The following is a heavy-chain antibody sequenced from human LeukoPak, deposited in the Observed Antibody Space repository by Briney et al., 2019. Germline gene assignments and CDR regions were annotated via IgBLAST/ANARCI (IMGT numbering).Heavy chain of an antibody. D-gene: IGHD1-26*01. J-gene: IGHJ4*02. V-gene: IGHV3-21*01. CDR1: GFTFSSYS. Sequence: GGSLRLSCAASGFTFSSYSMNWVRQAPGKGLEWVSSISSSGSYIYYADSVKGRFTISRDNAKNSLYLQMNSLRAEDTAVYYCAKDRQRFIVGASGGLAGFDYWGLGTLVTVSS. CDR3: AKDRQRFIVGASGGLAGFDY. CDR2: ISSSGSYI.